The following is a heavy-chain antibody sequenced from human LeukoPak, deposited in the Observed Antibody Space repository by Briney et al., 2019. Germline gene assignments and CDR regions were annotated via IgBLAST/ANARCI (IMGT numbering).Heavy chain of an antibody. Sequence: GGSLRLSCAASGFTFSSYAMSWVRQAPGKGLEWVSAISGSGGSTYYADSVKGRFTISRDNSKNTLYLQVNSLRAEDTAVYYCAKDLEQWLVLGLFDYWGQGTLVTVSS. CDR3: AKDLEQWLVLGLFDY. CDR1: GFTFSSYA. J-gene: IGHJ4*02. V-gene: IGHV3-23*01. D-gene: IGHD6-19*01. CDR2: ISGSGGST.